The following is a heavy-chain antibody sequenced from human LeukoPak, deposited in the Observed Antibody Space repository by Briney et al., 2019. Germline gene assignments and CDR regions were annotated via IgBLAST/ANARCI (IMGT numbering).Heavy chain of an antibody. CDR2: ISSNGGST. J-gene: IGHJ4*02. CDR1: GFTFSSYA. D-gene: IGHD2-2*01. CDR3: ARYRCSSTSCFVDY. Sequence: GGSLRLSCAASGFTFSSYAMYWVRQAPGKGLEYVSAISSNGGSTYYANSVKGRFTISRDNSRNTLYLQMGSLRAEDMAVYYCARYRCSSTSCFVDYWGQGTLVTVSS. V-gene: IGHV3-64*01.